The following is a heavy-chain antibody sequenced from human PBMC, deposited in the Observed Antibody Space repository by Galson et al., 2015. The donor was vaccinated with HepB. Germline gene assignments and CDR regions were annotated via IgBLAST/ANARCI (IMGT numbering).Heavy chain of an antibody. CDR3: ARGSMVRGLGDAFDI. J-gene: IGHJ3*02. V-gene: IGHV1-46*03. D-gene: IGHD3-10*01. CDR1: GYTFTSYY. CDR2: INPSGGST. Sequence: SVKVSCKASGYTFTSYYMHWVRQAPGQGLEWMGIINPSGGSTSYAQKFQGRVTMTRDTSTSTVYMELSSLRSEDTAVYYCARGSMVRGLGDAFDIWGQGTMVTVSS.